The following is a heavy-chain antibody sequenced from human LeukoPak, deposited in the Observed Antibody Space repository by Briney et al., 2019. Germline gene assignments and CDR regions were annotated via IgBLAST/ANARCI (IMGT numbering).Heavy chain of an antibody. CDR3: ARWKPRSDALDV. V-gene: IGHV3-53*01. CDR2: VYDGGTT. D-gene: IGHD1-1*01. CDR1: GFTVSNNY. J-gene: IGHJ3*01. Sequence: GGSLRLSCAASGFTVSNNYLSWGRQPPGKGRGWVSFVYDGGTTVYADSVKGRFTISRDNAKNSLFLQMTSLRAEDTAMYYCARWKPRSDALDVWGKGTMVMVSS.